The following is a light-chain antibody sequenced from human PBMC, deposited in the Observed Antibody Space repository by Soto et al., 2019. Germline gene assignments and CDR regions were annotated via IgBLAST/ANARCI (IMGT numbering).Light chain of an antibody. V-gene: IGLV2-14*01. Sequence: QSALTQPASVSGSPGQSITISCTGTSSDVGDYNSVSWYQQHPGKAPKLMIYDVTNRPAGASNRFSGSKSGNTASLPISGLQADDEADYYCSSYASSSTLVFGGGTKLTVL. J-gene: IGLJ2*01. CDR2: DVT. CDR3: SSYASSSTLV. CDR1: SSDVGDYNS.